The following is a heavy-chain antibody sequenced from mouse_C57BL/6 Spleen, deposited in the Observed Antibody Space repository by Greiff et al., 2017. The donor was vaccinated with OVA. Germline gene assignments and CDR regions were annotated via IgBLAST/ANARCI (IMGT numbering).Heavy chain of an antibody. D-gene: IGHD2-4*01. CDR2: IYPGDGDT. V-gene: IGHV1-80*01. CDR1: GYAFSSYW. J-gene: IGHJ3*01. Sequence: VQLQQSGAELVKPGASVKISCKASGYAFSSYWMNWVKQRPGKGLEWIGQIYPGDGDTNYNGKFKGKATLTADKSSSTAYMQLSSLTSEDSAVYFCARCSDYDGEFAYWGQGTLVTVSA. CDR3: ARCSDYDGEFAY.